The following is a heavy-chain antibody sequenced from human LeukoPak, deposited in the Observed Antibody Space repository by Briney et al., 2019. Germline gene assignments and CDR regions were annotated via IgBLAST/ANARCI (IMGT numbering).Heavy chain of an antibody. CDR3: AKDRTWEPYFDY. Sequence: GGSLRLSCAASGFTFSSSAMSWVRQVPGKGLEWVSGISASGGSTYYADSVKGRFTISRDNSKNTLYLQMNSLRAEDTAVYYCAKDRTWEPYFDYWGQGTLVTVSS. J-gene: IGHJ4*02. V-gene: IGHV3-23*01. CDR2: ISASGGST. D-gene: IGHD1-26*01. CDR1: GFTFSSSA.